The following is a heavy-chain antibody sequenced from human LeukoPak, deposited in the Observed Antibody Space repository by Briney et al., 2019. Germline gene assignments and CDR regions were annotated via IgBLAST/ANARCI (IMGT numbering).Heavy chain of an antibody. D-gene: IGHD4-17*01. Sequence: GRALRLSCAASGFTFSSYGMHSVRQAPGKGPEGVAHIKQDGSEKYYVDSVKGRFTISRENAKNSLYLQMNSLRAEDTAVYYCARHDYGDYSYYFDYWGQGTLVTVS. CDR3: ARHDYGDYSYYFDY. CDR2: IKQDGSEK. V-gene: IGHV3-7*01. J-gene: IGHJ4*02. CDR1: GFTFSSYG.